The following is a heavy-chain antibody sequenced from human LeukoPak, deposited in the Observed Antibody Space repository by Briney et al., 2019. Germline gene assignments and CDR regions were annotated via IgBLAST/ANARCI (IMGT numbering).Heavy chain of an antibody. J-gene: IGHJ4*02. CDR2: IRGSDRSI. CDR1: GFTFSSYA. CDR3: AKDDDGSGSYPSFHY. D-gene: IGHD3-10*01. Sequence: GGSLRLSCAASGFTFSSYAMSWVRQAPGKGLEWVSAIRGSDRSIYYADSVKGRFTISRDNSKNTLYMQMNSLRAEDTAVYYCAKDDDGSGSYPSFHYWGQGTLVTVSS. V-gene: IGHV3-23*01.